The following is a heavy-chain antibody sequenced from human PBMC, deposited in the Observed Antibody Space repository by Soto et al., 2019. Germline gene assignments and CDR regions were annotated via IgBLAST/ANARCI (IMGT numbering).Heavy chain of an antibody. CDR3: AKPAERGYSGYDKFNYFDY. J-gene: IGHJ4*02. D-gene: IGHD5-12*01. V-gene: IGHV3-30-3*02. Sequence: PGGSLRLSCAASGFTFSSYAMHWVRQAPGKGLEWVAVISYDGSNKYYADSVKGRFTISRDNSKNTLYLQMNSLRAEDTAVYYCAKPAERGYSGYDKFNYFDYWGQGTLVTVSS. CDR2: ISYDGSNK. CDR1: GFTFSSYA.